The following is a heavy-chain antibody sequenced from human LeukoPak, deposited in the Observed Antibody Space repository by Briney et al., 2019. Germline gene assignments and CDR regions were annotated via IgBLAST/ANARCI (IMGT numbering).Heavy chain of an antibody. V-gene: IGHV4-34*01. J-gene: IGHJ4*02. CDR2: INHSGST. CDR1: GGSFSDYY. Sequence: SETLSLTCAVYGGSFSDYYWSWIRQPPGKGLEWIGEINHSGSTNYNPSLKSRVTISVDTSKNQFSLKLSSVTAADTAVYYCARGRQLWSCLDYWGQGTLVTVSS. CDR3: ARGRQLWSCLDY. D-gene: IGHD5-18*01.